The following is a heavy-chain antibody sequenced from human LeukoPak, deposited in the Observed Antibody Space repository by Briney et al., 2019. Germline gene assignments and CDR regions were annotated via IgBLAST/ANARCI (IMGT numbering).Heavy chain of an antibody. D-gene: IGHD5-24*01. CDR3: GAGGRWLLGDY. CDR1: GGSVSSGSYY. CDR2: IYYSGST. V-gene: IGHV4-61*01. Sequence: SETLSLTCTVSGGSVSSGSYYWSWIRQPPGKGLEWIGYIYYSGSTNYNPSLKSRVTISVDTSKNQFSLKLSSVTAADTAVYYCGAGGRWLLGDYWGQGTLVTVSS. J-gene: IGHJ4*02.